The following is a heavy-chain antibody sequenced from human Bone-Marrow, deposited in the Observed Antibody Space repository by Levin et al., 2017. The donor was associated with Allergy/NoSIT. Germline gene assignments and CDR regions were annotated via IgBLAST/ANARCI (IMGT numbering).Heavy chain of an antibody. J-gene: IGHJ5*02. CDR2: TWSDGSEA. V-gene: IGHV3-33*01. D-gene: IGHD3-10*01. Sequence: SCAASGFTFSNYGMHWVRQAPGKGLEWVAVTWSDGSEAYYADSVKGRFIISRDNSKNTLSLQMNSLRREDTAVYYCARAYGSGTARRGFDPWGQGTLVIVSS. CDR1: GFTFSNYG. CDR3: ARAYGSGTARRGFDP.